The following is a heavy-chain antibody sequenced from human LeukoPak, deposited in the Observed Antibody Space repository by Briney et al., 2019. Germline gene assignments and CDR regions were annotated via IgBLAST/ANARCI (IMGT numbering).Heavy chain of an antibody. CDR2: VKQDGSER. J-gene: IGHJ4*02. D-gene: IGHD4/OR15-4a*01. V-gene: IGHV3-7*01. CDR3: AREGAYYLDS. Sequence: GGSLRLSCAAPGFTFSSYWMSWVRQAPGKGLVWVANVKQDGSERYYVGSVRGRFTISRDNAKNSLYLQMNSLRAEDTAVYYCAREGAYYLDSWGQGTLVAVSS. CDR1: GFTFSSYW.